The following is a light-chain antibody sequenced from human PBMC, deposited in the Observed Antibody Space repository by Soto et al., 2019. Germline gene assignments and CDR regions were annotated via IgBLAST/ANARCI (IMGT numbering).Light chain of an antibody. CDR2: GAS. Sequence: EIVLTQSPGTLSLSPGERATLSCRASQSVSSSYLAWYQQKPGQAPRLLIYGASSRATGIPDRFSGSGSGXDFTLTIXRLXXXXXXXXXXXXYGSSPLITFGPGTKVDIK. CDR1: QSVSSSY. CDR3: XXYGSSPLIT. J-gene: IGKJ3*01. V-gene: IGKV3-20*01.